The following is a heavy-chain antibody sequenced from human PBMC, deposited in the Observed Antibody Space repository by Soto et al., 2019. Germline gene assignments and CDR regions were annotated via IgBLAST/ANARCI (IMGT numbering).Heavy chain of an antibody. D-gene: IGHD3-22*01. V-gene: IGHV1-24*01. CDR3: AVDSSGYGDDAFGI. CDR1: GYTLTELS. Sequence: GASVKVSCKVSGYTLTELSMHWVRQAPGKGLEWMGGFDPEDGETIYAQKFQGRVTMTEDTSTDTAYMELSSLRSEDTAVYYCAVDSSGYGDDAFGIWGQGTMVTVSS. J-gene: IGHJ3*02. CDR2: FDPEDGET.